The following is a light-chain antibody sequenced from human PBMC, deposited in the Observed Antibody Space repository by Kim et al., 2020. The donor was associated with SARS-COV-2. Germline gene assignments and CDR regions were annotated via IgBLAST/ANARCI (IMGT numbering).Light chain of an antibody. CDR1: QSIASSF. J-gene: IGKJ2*01. Sequence: EIVLTQSPGTLSLSPGERATLSCRASQSIASSFLAWYRQRPGQAPRLLIYGASSRATGIPDRFSGSGSGTDFTLTISRLEPEDFAVYYCQQYGGSPVYTFGQGTKLEI. CDR2: GAS. CDR3: QQYGGSPVYT. V-gene: IGKV3-20*01.